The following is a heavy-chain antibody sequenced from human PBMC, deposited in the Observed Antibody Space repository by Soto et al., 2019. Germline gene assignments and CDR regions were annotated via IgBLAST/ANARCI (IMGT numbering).Heavy chain of an antibody. CDR2: ISAYNGNT. CDR1: GYTFTSYG. CDR3: ARRDYDSWSGYSRRGMDV. V-gene: IGHV1-18*01. Sequence: GASVKVSCKASGYTFTSYGISWVRQAPGQGLEWMGWISAYNGNTNYAQKLQGRVTMTTDTSTSTAYMELRSLRSDDTAVYYCARRDYDSWSGYSRRGMDVWGQGTTVTVSS. D-gene: IGHD3-3*01. J-gene: IGHJ6*02.